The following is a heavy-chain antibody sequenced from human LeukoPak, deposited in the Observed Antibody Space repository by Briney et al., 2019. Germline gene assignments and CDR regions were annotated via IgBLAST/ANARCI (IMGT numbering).Heavy chain of an antibody. V-gene: IGHV3-23*01. D-gene: IGHD3-22*01. J-gene: IGHJ4*02. CDR3: AKDFVGFDYYDSSGYLFLPDY. Sequence: QPGGSLRLSCAASGFTFSSYAMSWVRQAPWKGLEWVSAISGSGGSTYYADSVKGRFTISRDNSKNTLYLQMNSLRAEDTAVYYCAKDFVGFDYYDSSGYLFLPDYWGQGTLVTVSS. CDR2: ISGSGGST. CDR1: GFTFSSYA.